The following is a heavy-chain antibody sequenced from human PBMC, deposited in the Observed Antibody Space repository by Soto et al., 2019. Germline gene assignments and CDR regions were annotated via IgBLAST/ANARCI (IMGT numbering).Heavy chain of an antibody. CDR2: IKQDGSEN. Sequence: GGSLRLSCAASSFTFSSYWLSWVRQAPGKGLEWVATIKQDGSENCYVDSVKGRFTISRDNAKNSLYLQMSSLRADDTAVYYCARDGPFISVAAPAFQYAMDVWGQGTTVTVSS. CDR1: SFTFSSYW. CDR3: ARDGPFISVAAPAFQYAMDV. V-gene: IGHV3-7*03. J-gene: IGHJ6*02. D-gene: IGHD6-19*01.